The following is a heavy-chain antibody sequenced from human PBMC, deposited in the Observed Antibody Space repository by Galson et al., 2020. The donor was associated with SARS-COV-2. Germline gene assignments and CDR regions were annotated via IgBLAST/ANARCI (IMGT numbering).Heavy chain of an antibody. CDR1: GFTFSNNA. J-gene: IGHJ4*02. D-gene: IGHD4-17*01. V-gene: IGHV3-23*01. CDR2: IGASGGST. CDR3: TTDMGYGDYGDYFNY. Sequence: GGSLRLSCAASGFTFSNNAMNWVRQTPGKGLEWVSAIGASGGSTYYADSVKGRFTISRDNSKYTLYLQMNSLRAEDTAVFYCTTDMGYGDYGDYFNYWGQGALVTVSA.